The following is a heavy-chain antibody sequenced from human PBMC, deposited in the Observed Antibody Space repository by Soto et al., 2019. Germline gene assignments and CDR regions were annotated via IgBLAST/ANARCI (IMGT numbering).Heavy chain of an antibody. V-gene: IGHV1-8*01. D-gene: IGHD2-21*01. Sequence: QVQLVQSGAEVKKPGASVKVSCKASGYTVTSYDINWVRQATGQGLEWMGWMNPNSGNTGYAQKSQGRVAMTRNTSISTAYMELSSLRYDDTAVYYGAREKVVRNDYWGQGTLVTVSS. CDR1: GYTVTSYD. CDR2: MNPNSGNT. J-gene: IGHJ4*02. CDR3: AREKVVRNDY.